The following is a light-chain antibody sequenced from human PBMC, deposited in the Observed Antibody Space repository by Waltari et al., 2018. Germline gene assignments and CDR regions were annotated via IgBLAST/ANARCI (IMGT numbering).Light chain of an antibody. CDR2: VNSDGSH. Sequence: QLVLTQSPSASASLRTSARLNCTLVSGHSSNIIVWHQQQPEKGPRYLMKVNSDGSHSKGDKIPDRFSGSGSGDKRYLTISSVQSEDEADYYCQTGGHGTWVFGGGTKLTVL. J-gene: IGLJ3*02. CDR3: QTGGHGTWV. CDR1: SGHSSNI. V-gene: IGLV4-69*01.